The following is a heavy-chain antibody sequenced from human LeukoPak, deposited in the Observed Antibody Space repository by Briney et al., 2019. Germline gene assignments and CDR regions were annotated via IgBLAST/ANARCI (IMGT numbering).Heavy chain of an antibody. Sequence: PGGSLRLSCAASGFTFSSYWMSWVRQAPGKGLEWVANIKQDGSEKYYVDSVKARFTISRDNAKNSLYLQMNSLTAEDTAVYYCARDGRQLGCDYWGQGTLVTVSS. CDR1: GFTFSSYW. CDR3: ARDGRQLGCDY. D-gene: IGHD6-6*01. CDR2: IKQDGSEK. V-gene: IGHV3-7*01. J-gene: IGHJ4*02.